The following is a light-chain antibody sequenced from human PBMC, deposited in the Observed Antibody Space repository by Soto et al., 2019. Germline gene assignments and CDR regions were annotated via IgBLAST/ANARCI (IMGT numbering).Light chain of an antibody. V-gene: IGKV2-28*01. Sequence: DIVMTQSPLSLPVTPGEPASISCRSSQSRLHSNGYNYLDRYLQKPGQSPQLLIYLGSNRASGVPDRFSGSGSGTDFTLKISRVEAEDVGVYYCMQALQTPLTFGGGTKVEIK. CDR2: LGS. CDR3: MQALQTPLT. J-gene: IGKJ4*01. CDR1: QSRLHSNGYNY.